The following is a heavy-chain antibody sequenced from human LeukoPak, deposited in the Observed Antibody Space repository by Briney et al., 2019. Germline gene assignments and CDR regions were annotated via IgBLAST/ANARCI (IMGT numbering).Heavy chain of an antibody. CDR1: GFTYDDYA. Sequence: GGSLRLSCIASGFTYDDYAMHWVRQPPGKGLEWVAGINWNGGSTGYADSVKGRFTISRDNAKNSLYLQMNSLRAEDTALYYCARGDSSGWKSCPGDWGQGTLVTVSS. J-gene: IGHJ4*02. V-gene: IGHV3-20*04. CDR3: ARGDSSGWKSCPGD. D-gene: IGHD6-19*01. CDR2: INWNGGST.